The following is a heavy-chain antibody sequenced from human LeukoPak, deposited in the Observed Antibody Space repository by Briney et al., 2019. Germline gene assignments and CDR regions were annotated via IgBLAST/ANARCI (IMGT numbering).Heavy chain of an antibody. V-gene: IGHV1-2*06. J-gene: IGHJ4*02. D-gene: IGHD3-22*01. CDR2: INPNSGGT. CDR1: GYTFTGYY. Sequence: ASVQVSCKASGYTFTGYYMHWVRQAPGQGLEWMGRINPNSGGTNYAQKFQGRVTMTRDTSISTAYMELSRLRSDDTAVYYCARGPMIVVVITTFDYWGQGTLVTVSS. CDR3: ARGPMIVVVITTFDY.